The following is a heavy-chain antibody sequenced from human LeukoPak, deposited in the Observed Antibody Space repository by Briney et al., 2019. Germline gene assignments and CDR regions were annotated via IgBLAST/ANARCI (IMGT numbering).Heavy chain of an antibody. J-gene: IGHJ4*02. CDR1: GFTVGSTY. Sequence: GGSLRLSCAASGFTVGSTYISWVRQAPGKGLEWVSVIYSGGSTKYADSVKARFTVSRDNSKNTVYLQMNNLRAEDTAVYYCARATLDNWGQGTLVTVSS. V-gene: IGHV3-53*01. CDR3: ARATLDN. CDR2: IYSGGST.